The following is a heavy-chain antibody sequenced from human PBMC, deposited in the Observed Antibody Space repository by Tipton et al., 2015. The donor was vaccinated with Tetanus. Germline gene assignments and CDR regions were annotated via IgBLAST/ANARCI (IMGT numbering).Heavy chain of an antibody. CDR3: AGGLVRWYEP. Sequence: TLSLTCSVSGASLRGGDHQWNWIRQSPGKGLEWLAYISSSGSTNSNYDLRSRITISRDTSKNQVSLRLTSVTAADTAVYSCAGGLVRWYEPWGRGTLVSVSS. J-gene: IGHJ5*02. V-gene: IGHV4-61*08. CDR1: GASLRGGDHQ. D-gene: IGHD3-10*01. CDR2: ISSSGST.